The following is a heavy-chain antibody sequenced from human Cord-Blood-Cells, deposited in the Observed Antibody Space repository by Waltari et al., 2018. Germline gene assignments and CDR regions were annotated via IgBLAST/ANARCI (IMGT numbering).Heavy chain of an antibody. J-gene: IGHJ3*02. V-gene: IGHV1-2*04. CDR1: GYTFTGSY. CDR3: ARSHYGSGSDTAFDI. D-gene: IGHD3-10*01. Sequence: QVQLVQSGAEVKTPGASVKVSCKASGYTFTGSYMQWARLAPGQGLEWMGWINPNSGGTNYAQKFQGWVTMTRDTSISTAYMELSRLRSDDTAVYYCARSHYGSGSDTAFDIWGQGTMVTVSS. CDR2: INPNSGGT.